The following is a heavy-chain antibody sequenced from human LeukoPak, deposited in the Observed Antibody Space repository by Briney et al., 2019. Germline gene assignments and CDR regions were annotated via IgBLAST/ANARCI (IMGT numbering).Heavy chain of an antibody. CDR3: ARDRDYDILTGYNWFDP. D-gene: IGHD3-9*01. J-gene: IGHJ5*02. CDR1: GFTFSSYS. Sequence: GGSLRLSCAASGFTFSSYSMNWVRQAPGKGLEWVSSISSSSSYIYYADSVKGRFTISRDNAKNSLYLQMNSLRAEDTAVYYCARDRDYDILTGYNWFDPWGQGTLVTVSS. V-gene: IGHV3-21*01. CDR2: ISSSSSYI.